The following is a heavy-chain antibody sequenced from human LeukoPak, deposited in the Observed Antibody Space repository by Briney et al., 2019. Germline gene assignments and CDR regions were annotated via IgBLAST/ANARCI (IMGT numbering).Heavy chain of an antibody. J-gene: IGHJ4*02. CDR1: GGSIGSYH. D-gene: IGHD5-12*01. Sequence: PSETLSLTCSVSGGSIGSYHWNWIRQPSGKGLEWIGIVFNNGGTKHNPSLKSRVAISVDTSKNQFALKLSSVTAADTAGYYCVACFGGYGLDYGGQGPLVIVPS. V-gene: IGHV4-59*01. CDR3: VACFGGYGLDY. CDR2: VFNNGGT.